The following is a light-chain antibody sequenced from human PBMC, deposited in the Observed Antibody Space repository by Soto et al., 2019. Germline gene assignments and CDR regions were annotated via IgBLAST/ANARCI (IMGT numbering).Light chain of an antibody. CDR3: QHYGGSPPYT. CDR1: QSVSKSY. J-gene: IGKJ2*01. CDR2: GAS. Sequence: VVLTQSPGTLSLSPGERATLSCRASQSVSKSYLAWYQQKAGQAPRLLIYGASRRATGIPDRFSGSGSGTDLTLTITRLEPEDFAVYHCQHYGGSPPYTFGQGTKLEIK. V-gene: IGKV3-20*01.